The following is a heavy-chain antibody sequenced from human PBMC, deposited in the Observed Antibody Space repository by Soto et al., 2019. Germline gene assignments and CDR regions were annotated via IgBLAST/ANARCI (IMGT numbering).Heavy chain of an antibody. CDR2: INPNGGST. CDR1: GYIFTNYY. J-gene: IGHJ4*02. Sequence: QVRLVQSGAEVKKPGASVKVSCKASGYIFTNYYIHWVRQAPGQGLEWMAIINPNGGSTNCAQEFQGRNTFTRGTSTSTVYMDLSSLTSEDTAVYYCARGLYSGDKWGQGTLVTVSS. V-gene: IGHV1-46*01. D-gene: IGHD2-21*01. CDR3: ARGLYSGDK.